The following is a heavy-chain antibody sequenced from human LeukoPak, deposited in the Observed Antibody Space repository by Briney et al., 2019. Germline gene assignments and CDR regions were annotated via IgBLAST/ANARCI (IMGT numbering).Heavy chain of an antibody. D-gene: IGHD4-17*01. Sequence: GGSLRLSCAASGFTVSSNYMSWVRQAPGKGLEWVSSVNGSGDTTYYAGSVKGRFTISRDNSKNTLYLQMNSLRAEDTAMYYCAKDRVATVTTFNDYWGQGTLVTVSS. CDR3: AKDRVATVTTFNDY. J-gene: IGHJ4*02. CDR2: VNGSGDTT. CDR1: GFTVSSNY. V-gene: IGHV3-23*01.